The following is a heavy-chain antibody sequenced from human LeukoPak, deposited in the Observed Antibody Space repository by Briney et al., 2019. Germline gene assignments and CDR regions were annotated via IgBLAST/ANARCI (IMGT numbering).Heavy chain of an antibody. Sequence: GGSLRLSCAASGFTFSSYGMHWVRQAPGKGLEWVAVISYDGSNRYYADSVKGRFTISRDNSKNTLYLQMNSLRAEDTAVYYCAKVTDIVVVVAAFDYWGQGTLVTVSS. CDR3: AKVTDIVVVVAAFDY. D-gene: IGHD2-15*01. CDR1: GFTFSSYG. J-gene: IGHJ4*02. V-gene: IGHV3-30*18. CDR2: ISYDGSNR.